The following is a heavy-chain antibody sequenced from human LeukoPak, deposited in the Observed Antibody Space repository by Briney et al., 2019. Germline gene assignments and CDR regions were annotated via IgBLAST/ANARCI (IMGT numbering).Heavy chain of an antibody. J-gene: IGHJ3*02. Sequence: GASVKVSCKASGYTFTGYYMHWVRQAPGQGLEWMGWISPYNGNTNYGQKFQGRVTMTTDTSTSTVNMELRSLRSDDTAVYYCARDRYDSVGGYAFDIWGQGTMVTVSS. D-gene: IGHD3-22*01. CDR1: GYTFTGYY. V-gene: IGHV1-18*04. CDR2: ISPYNGNT. CDR3: ARDRYDSVGGYAFDI.